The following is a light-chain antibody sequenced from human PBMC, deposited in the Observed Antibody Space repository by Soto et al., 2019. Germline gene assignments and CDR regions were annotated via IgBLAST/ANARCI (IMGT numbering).Light chain of an antibody. CDR3: QQYGGSPQT. CDR2: DAS. CDR1: QSVSSY. Sequence: EIVLTPSPGTLSLSPGERATLSCRASQSVSSYLAWYQQKPGQAPRLLIYDASNRATGIPARFSGSGSGTDFTLTISRLEPEDSAVYYCQQYGGSPQTFGQGTKVDIK. V-gene: IGKV3-20*01. J-gene: IGKJ1*01.